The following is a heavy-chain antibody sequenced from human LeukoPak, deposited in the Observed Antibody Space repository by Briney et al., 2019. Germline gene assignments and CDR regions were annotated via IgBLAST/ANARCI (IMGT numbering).Heavy chain of an antibody. V-gene: IGHV2-70*04. CDR2: IDWDDDK. J-gene: IGHJ4*02. Sequence: SGPALVKPTQTLTLTCTFSGFSLSTSGMRVTWLRQPPGKALEWPARIDWDDDKFYTTSLKTRLTISKDTSKNQVVLTMTNMDPVDTATYYCARINGYYYFFDHWGPGTLVTVSS. D-gene: IGHD3-22*01. CDR1: GFSLSTSGMR. CDR3: ARINGYYYFFDH.